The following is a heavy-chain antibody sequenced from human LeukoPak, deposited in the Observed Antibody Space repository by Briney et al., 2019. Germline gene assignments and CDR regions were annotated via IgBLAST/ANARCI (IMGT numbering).Heavy chain of an antibody. CDR1: GFTFSSFD. CDR3: ARGPPRGKYYYMDV. Sequence: GSLRLSCAASGFTFSSFDMHWVRQPTGQGLEWVSTIGTASDTYYPGSVEGRFTLSRDNAKNYVYLQMNSLTAGDTAVYYCARGPPRGKYYYMDVWGKGTTVTVSS. V-gene: IGHV3-13*01. D-gene: IGHD1-1*01. CDR2: IGTASDT. J-gene: IGHJ6*03.